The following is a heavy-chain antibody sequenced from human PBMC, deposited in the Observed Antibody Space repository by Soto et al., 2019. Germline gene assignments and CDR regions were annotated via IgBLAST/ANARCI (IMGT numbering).Heavy chain of an antibody. V-gene: IGHV3-23*01. CDR3: AKDHNSLRDFWSGYYYFDY. CDR1: GFTFSSYA. Sequence: GGSLRLSCAASGFTFSSYAMSWVRQAPGKGLEWVSAISGSGGSTYYADSVKGRFTISRDNSKNTLYLQMNSLRAEDTAVYYCAKDHNSLRDFWSGYYYFDYWGQGTLVTVSS. CDR2: ISGSGGST. D-gene: IGHD3-3*01. J-gene: IGHJ4*02.